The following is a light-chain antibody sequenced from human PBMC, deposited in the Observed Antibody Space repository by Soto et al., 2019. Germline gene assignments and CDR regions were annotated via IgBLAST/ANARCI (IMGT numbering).Light chain of an antibody. V-gene: IGLV2-23*01. Sequence: QAVLTQYASVSGSPGQSITISCTGTSSDVGSYNLVSWYQQHPGKAPKLMIYEGSKRPSGVSNRFSGSKSGNTASLTISGLQAEDEADYYCCSYAGSSTWVFGGGTQLTVL. CDR3: CSYAGSSTWV. CDR1: SSDVGSYNL. CDR2: EGS. J-gene: IGLJ3*02.